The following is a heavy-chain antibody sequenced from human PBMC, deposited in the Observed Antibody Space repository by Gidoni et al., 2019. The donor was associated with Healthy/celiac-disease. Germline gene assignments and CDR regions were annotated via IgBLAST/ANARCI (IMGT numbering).Heavy chain of an antibody. Sequence: EVQLVESGGGLVQPGGSLRLSCAASGFTFSSYEMNWVRQAPGKGLEWVSYISSSGSTIYYADSVKGRFTISRDNAKNSLYLQMNSLRAEDTAVYYCARDILTGYSRTFDYWGQGTLVTVSS. CDR3: ARDILTGYSRTFDY. D-gene: IGHD3-9*01. CDR2: ISSSGSTI. CDR1: GFTFSSYE. V-gene: IGHV3-48*03. J-gene: IGHJ4*02.